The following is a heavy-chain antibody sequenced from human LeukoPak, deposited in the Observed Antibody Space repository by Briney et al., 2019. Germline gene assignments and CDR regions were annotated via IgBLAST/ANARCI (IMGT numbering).Heavy chain of an antibody. CDR1: GFTFSSYW. J-gene: IGHJ6*03. CDR3: ARDPYGGSYWDYYYYYMDL. V-gene: IGHV3-7*01. D-gene: IGHD1-26*01. CDR2: IKQDGSEK. Sequence: SGGSLRLSCAASGFTFSSYWMSWVRQAPGKGLEWVANIKQDGSEKYYVDSVKGRFTISRDNAKNSLYLQMNSLRAEDTAVYYCARDPYGGSYWDYYYYYMDLWGQGTTVTISS.